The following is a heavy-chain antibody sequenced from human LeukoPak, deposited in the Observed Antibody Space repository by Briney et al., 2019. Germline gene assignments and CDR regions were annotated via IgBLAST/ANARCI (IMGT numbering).Heavy chain of an antibody. CDR1: GGSISSYY. CDR2: IYYSGST. J-gene: IGHJ4*02. D-gene: IGHD6-13*01. Sequence: SETLSLTCTVSGGSISSYYWSWIRQPPGKGLEWIGNIYYSGSTNYNPSLKSRVTISVDTSKNQFSLKLSSVTAADTAVYYCAREHSSSWYHYFDYWGQGTLVTVSS. V-gene: IGHV4-59*01. CDR3: AREHSSSWYHYFDY.